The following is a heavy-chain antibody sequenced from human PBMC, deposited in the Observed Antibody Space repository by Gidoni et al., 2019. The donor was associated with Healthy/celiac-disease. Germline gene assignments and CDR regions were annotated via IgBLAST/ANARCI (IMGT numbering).Heavy chain of an antibody. CDR2: ISGSGGST. J-gene: IGHJ6*03. Sequence: EVQLLESGGGLVQPGGSLRLSCAASGFTFSSYAMRWVRQAPGKGLEWVSAISGSGGSTYYADPVKGRFTISRDNSKNTLYLQMNSLRAEDTAVYYCAKEDCSSTSCYIVYYYYMDVWGKGTTVTVSS. D-gene: IGHD2-2*02. V-gene: IGHV3-23*01. CDR1: GFTFSSYA. CDR3: AKEDCSSTSCYIVYYYYMDV.